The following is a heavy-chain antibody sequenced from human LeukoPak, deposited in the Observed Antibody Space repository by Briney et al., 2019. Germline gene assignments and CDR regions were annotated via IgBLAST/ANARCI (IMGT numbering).Heavy chain of an antibody. CDR2: ISYDGSNK. D-gene: IGHD3-10*01. CDR3: AKSLEGLWFGELLA. Sequence: GGSLRLSCAASGFTFSGYGMHWVRQAPGKGLEWVAVISYDGSNKYYADSVKGRFTISRDNSKNTLYLQMNSLRAEDTAVYYCAKSLEGLWFGELLAWGQGTLVTVSS. V-gene: IGHV3-30*18. J-gene: IGHJ5*02. CDR1: GFTFSGYG.